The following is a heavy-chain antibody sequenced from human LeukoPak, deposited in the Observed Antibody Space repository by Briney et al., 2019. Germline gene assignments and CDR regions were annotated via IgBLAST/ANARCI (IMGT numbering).Heavy chain of an antibody. J-gene: IGHJ4*02. V-gene: IGHV1-69*13. Sequence: SVKLSCKASGGTFTSYAIGWVRQAPGRGLEWGGGIIPIFGTGTYEKKFQGRVTITADESTSTDYMEMSSLRSEETAVYYCARESGGGFDYWGQGTLVTVSS. CDR3: ARESGGGFDY. CDR2: IIPIFGTG. CDR1: GGTFTSYA. D-gene: IGHD5-12*01.